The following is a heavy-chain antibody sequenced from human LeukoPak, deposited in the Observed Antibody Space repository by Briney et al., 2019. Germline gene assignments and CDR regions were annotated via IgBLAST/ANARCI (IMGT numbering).Heavy chain of an antibody. CDR2: ISSSSSYI. CDR3: AREGYCSSTSCREYFQH. J-gene: IGHJ1*01. Sequence: GGSLRLSCAASGFTFSSYSMNWVRQAPGKGLEWVSSISSSSSYIYYADSVKGRLTISRDNAKNSLYLQMNSLRAEDTAVYYCAREGYCSSTSCREYFQHWGQGTLVTVSS. CDR1: GFTFSSYS. V-gene: IGHV3-21*01. D-gene: IGHD2-2*01.